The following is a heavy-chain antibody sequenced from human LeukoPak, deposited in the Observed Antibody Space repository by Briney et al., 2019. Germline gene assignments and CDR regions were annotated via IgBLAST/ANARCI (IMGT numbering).Heavy chain of an antibody. CDR1: GFTFSSYG. V-gene: IGHV3-20*04. D-gene: IGHD2-2*01. J-gene: IGHJ4*02. CDR3: ARDWAPAAMMGYFDY. CDR2: INWNGGST. Sequence: PGGSLRLSCAASGFTFSSYGMHWVRQAPGKGLEWVSGINWNGGSTGYADSVKGRFTISRDNAKNSLYLQMNSLRAEDTALYYCARDWAPAAMMGYFDYWGQGTLVTVSS.